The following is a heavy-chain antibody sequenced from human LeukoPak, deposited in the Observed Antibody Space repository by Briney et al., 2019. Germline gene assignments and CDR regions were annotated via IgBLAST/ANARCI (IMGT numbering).Heavy chain of an antibody. CDR2: IDPSDSYT. Sequence: GESLKISCKGSGYSFTNYWISWVRQMPGKGLEWMGRIDPSDSYTNYSPSFQGHVTISADKSISTAYLQWSSLEASDTAMYYCARHRSYYYGFDYWGQGTLVTVPS. J-gene: IGHJ4*02. V-gene: IGHV5-10-1*01. CDR3: ARHRSYYYGFDY. D-gene: IGHD3-10*01. CDR1: GYSFTNYW.